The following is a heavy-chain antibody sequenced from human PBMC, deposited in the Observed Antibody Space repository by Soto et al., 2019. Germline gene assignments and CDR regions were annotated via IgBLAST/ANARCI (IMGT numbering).Heavy chain of an antibody. CDR2: ISSSGDIT. J-gene: IGHJ4*02. Sequence: GGSLRLSCAASGFTFSDYQMSWIRQAPGKGLEWGSYISSSGDITYYADSVKGRFTISRDNAKNSLYLQMNSLRAEDTAVYYCARDLGYYASSGYFDYWGQGTLVTVYS. CDR3: ARDLGYYASSGYFDY. CDR1: GFTFSDYQ. V-gene: IGHV3-11*01. D-gene: IGHD3-22*01.